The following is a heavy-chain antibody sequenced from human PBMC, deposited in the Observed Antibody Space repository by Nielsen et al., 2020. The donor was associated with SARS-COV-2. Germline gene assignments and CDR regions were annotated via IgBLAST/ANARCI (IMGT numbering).Heavy chain of an antibody. CDR3: ARDPGGYNWNDWWFDP. Sequence: GESLKISCAASGFTFSSYGMHWVRQAPGKGLEWVAVIWYDGSNKYYADSVKGRFTISRDNSKNTLYLQMNSLRAEDTAVYYCARDPGGYNWNDWWFDPWGQGTLVTVSS. CDR1: GFTFSSYG. J-gene: IGHJ5*02. CDR2: IWYDGSNK. D-gene: IGHD1-20*01. V-gene: IGHV3-33*01.